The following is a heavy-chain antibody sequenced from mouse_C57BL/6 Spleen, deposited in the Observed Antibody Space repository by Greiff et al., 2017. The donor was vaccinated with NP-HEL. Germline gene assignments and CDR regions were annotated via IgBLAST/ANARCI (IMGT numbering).Heavy chain of an antibody. D-gene: IGHD2-3*01. J-gene: IGHJ4*01. CDR3: ARGGGYYSYYAMDY. CDR1: GYTFTGYW. Sequence: VNVVESGAELMKPGASVKLSCKATGYTFTGYWIEWVKQRPGHGLEWIGEILPGSGSTHYNEKFKGKATFTADTSSNTAYMQLSSLTTEDSAIYYCARGGGYYSYYAMDYWGQGTSVTVSS. CDR2: ILPGSGST. V-gene: IGHV1-9*01.